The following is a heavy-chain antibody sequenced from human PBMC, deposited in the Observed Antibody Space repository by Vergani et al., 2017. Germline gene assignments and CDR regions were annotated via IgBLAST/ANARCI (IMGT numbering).Heavy chain of an antibody. CDR3: ARGETRTDWFDP. V-gene: IGHV1-69*02. CDR1: GGTFSSYT. J-gene: IGHJ5*02. Sequence: QVQLVQSGAEVKKPGSSVKVSCKASGGTFSSYTISWVRQAPGQGLEWMGRIIPILGIANYAQKFQGRVTITADKSTSTAYMELSSLRSEDTAVYYCARGETRTDWFDPWGQGTLVTVSS. CDR2: IIPILGIA. D-gene: IGHD3/OR15-3a*01.